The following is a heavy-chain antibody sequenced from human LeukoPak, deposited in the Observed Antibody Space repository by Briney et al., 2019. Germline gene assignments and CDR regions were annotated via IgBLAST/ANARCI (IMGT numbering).Heavy chain of an antibody. Sequence: SETLSLTCTVSGGSISSSSYYWGWIRQPPGKGLEWIGSIYYSGSTYYNPSLKSRVTISVDTSKNQFSMKLSSVTAADTAVYHCARAVTSIWFDPWGQGTLVTVSS. CDR2: IYYSGST. J-gene: IGHJ5*02. V-gene: IGHV4-39*07. CDR3: ARAVTSIWFDP. D-gene: IGHD2-21*02. CDR1: GGSISSSSYY.